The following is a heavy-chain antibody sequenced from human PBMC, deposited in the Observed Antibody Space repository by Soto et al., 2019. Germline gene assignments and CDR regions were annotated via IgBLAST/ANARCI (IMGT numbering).Heavy chain of an antibody. CDR2: INHSGST. Sequence: QVQLQQWGAGLLKPSETLSLTCAVYGGSFSGYYWSWIRQPPGKGLEWIGEINHSGSTNYNPSLKSRVTISADTSKNPFSLKLSSVTAADTAVYYCARGWGRIFDYWGQGTLVTVSS. CDR3: ARGWGRIFDY. CDR1: GGSFSGYY. J-gene: IGHJ4*02. D-gene: IGHD7-27*01. V-gene: IGHV4-34*01.